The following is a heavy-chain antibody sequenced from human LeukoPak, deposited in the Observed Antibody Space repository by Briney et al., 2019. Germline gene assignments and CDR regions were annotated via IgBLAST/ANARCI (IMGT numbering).Heavy chain of an antibody. D-gene: IGHD3-10*01. J-gene: IGHJ4*02. CDR2: IIPIFGTA. V-gene: IGHV1-69*13. CDR3: ASVGSGSYPFDY. CDR1: GGTFSNYV. Sequence: ASVTVSCKASGGTFSNYVISWVRQAPGQGLEWMGGIIPIFGTANYAQKFQGRITTTADVSTRTAYMELSSLRSEDTAVYYCASVGSGSYPFDYWGQGTLVTVSS.